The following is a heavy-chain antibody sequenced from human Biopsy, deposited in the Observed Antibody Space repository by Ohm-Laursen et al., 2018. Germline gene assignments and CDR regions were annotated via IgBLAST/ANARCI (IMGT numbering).Heavy chain of an antibody. CDR3: ARGSGHFKLDV. V-gene: IGHV4-34*01. CDR2: INQSGST. D-gene: IGHD6-19*01. J-gene: IGHJ6*02. Sequence: GTLSLTCAVNGESSSGYFWNWIRQPPGKGLEWIGEINQSGSTKYNPSLKSRATLSADSSNSQFSLRLTSVTAADTAIYYCARGSGHFKLDVWGQGTTVTVSS. CDR1: GESSSGYF.